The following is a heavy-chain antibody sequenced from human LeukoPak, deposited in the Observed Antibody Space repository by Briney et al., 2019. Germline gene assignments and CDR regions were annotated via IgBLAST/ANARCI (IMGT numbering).Heavy chain of an antibody. CDR1: GFTFSSFW. Sequence: PGGSLRLSCAASGFTFSSFWMVWVRQAPGKGLEWVASINFDASASHHVDSVNGRFTISRDNAKNSLYLQMSYLRAEDTAVYFCTRVTTNGYFEYWGQGTLVTVSS. CDR3: TRVTTNGYFEY. D-gene: IGHD1-1*01. CDR2: INFDASAS. V-gene: IGHV3-7*04. J-gene: IGHJ4*02.